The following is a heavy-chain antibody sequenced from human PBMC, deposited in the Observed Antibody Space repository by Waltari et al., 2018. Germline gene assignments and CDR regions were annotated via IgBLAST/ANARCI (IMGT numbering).Heavy chain of an antibody. D-gene: IGHD1-1*01. CDR1: GGSFSGYY. Sequence: QVQLQQWGAGLLKPSETLSLTCAVYGGSFSGYYWSWIRQPPGKGLEWIGEINHSGSTNYTPSLKSRVTISVDTSKNQFSLKLSSVTAADTAVYYCARGLPDNYAFDIWGQGTMVTVSS. V-gene: IGHV4-34*01. CDR3: ARGLPDNYAFDI. J-gene: IGHJ3*02. CDR2: INHSGST.